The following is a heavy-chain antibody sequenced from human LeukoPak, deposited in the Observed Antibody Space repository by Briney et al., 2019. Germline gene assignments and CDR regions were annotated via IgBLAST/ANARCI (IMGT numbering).Heavy chain of an antibody. D-gene: IGHD6-19*01. CDR3: AKMVHTEQWLVPFDY. J-gene: IGHJ4*02. CDR2: ISNSGSYT. Sequence: GGSLRLSCAASGFSFSDNYMSWIRQAPGKGLEWVSYISNSGSYTNYPDSVKGRFTISRDNAKNSLYLQMNSLRAEDTAVYYCAKMVHTEQWLVPFDYWGQGTLVTVSS. V-gene: IGHV3-11*03. CDR1: GFSFSDNY.